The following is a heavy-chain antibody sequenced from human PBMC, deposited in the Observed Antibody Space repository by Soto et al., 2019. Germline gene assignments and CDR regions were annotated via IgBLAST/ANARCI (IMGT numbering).Heavy chain of an antibody. V-gene: IGHV1-69*01. J-gene: IGHJ5*02. CDR1: GGTFSSYA. D-gene: IGHD6-13*01. CDR3: ARGGIGQLDPRVPPNWFDP. CDR2: TIPIFGTA. Sequence: QVQLVQSGAEVKKPGSSVKVSCKASGGTFSSYAISWVRQAPGQGPEWMGGTIPIFGTANYAQKFQGRVTIPADESKSTPYMELSSLRSEDTAVYYCARGGIGQLDPRVPPNWFDPWGQGTLVTVSS.